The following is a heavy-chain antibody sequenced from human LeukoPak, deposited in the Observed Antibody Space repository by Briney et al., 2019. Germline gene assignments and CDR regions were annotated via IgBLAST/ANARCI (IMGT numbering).Heavy chain of an antibody. Sequence: ASVKVSCKASGGTFSSYAMHWVRQAPGQRLEWMGWINAGNGNTKYSQKFQGRVTITRDTSASTAYVELSSLRSEDTAVYYCARVTSYDFWSDSEYFQHWGQGTLVTVSS. V-gene: IGHV1-3*01. CDR1: GGTFSSYA. D-gene: IGHD3-3*01. J-gene: IGHJ1*01. CDR3: ARVTSYDFWSDSEYFQH. CDR2: INAGNGNT.